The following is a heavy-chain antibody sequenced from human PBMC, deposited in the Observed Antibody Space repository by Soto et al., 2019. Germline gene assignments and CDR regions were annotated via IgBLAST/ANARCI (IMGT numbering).Heavy chain of an antibody. Sequence: PSENLSLTCGVYGGSFRNYYWIWVRQPPGKGLEWIGEVNHSGEATYNPSLQSRITISLDTSNSQFSLKLTSVTAADTAMYLCARAERFPRSWFDTWGQGTQVTVSS. D-gene: IGHD3-10*01. CDR3: ARAERFPRSWFDT. CDR2: VNHSGEA. V-gene: IGHV4-34*01. CDR1: GGSFRNYY. J-gene: IGHJ5*02.